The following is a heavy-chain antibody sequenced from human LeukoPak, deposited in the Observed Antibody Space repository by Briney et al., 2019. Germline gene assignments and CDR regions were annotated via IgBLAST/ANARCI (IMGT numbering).Heavy chain of an antibody. CDR1: GGSISSSSYY. V-gene: IGHV4-39*01. CDR2: IYYSGST. CDR3: ARLGVRLRFLEWLPIDY. D-gene: IGHD3-3*01. Sequence: SETLSLTCTVSGGSISSSSYYWGWIRHPPGKGLEWIGSIYYSGSTYYNPSLKSRVTISVDTSKNQFSLKLSSVTAADTAVYYCARLGVRLRFLEWLPIDYWGQGTLVTVSS. J-gene: IGHJ4*02.